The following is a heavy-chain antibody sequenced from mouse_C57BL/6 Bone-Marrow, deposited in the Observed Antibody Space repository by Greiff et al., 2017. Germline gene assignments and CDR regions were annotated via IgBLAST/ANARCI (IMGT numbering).Heavy chain of an antibody. V-gene: IGHV1-82*01. CDR1: GYAFSSSW. D-gene: IGHD1-1*01. CDR3: ARRDYGSFAY. Sequence: QVQLQQSGPELVKPGASVKISCKASGYAFSSSWMNWVKQRPGKGLEWIGRIYPGDGDTNYNGKFKGKATLTADKSSSTAYMQLSSLTSEDSAVYFCARRDYGSFAYWGQGTLVTVSA. CDR2: IYPGDGDT. J-gene: IGHJ3*01.